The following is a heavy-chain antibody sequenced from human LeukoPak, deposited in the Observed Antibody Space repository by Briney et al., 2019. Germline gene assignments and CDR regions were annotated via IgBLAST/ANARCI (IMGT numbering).Heavy chain of an antibody. CDR2: ISSSGSTI. V-gene: IGHV3-48*03. J-gene: IGHJ4*02. CDR1: GFTFSSYE. CDR3: ARDRGQVGAMFY. D-gene: IGHD1-26*01. Sequence: GGSLRLSCAASGFTFSSYEMNWVRQAPGKGLEWVSYISSSGSTIYYADSVKGRFTISRDNAKNSLYLQMNSLRAEDTAVYYCARDRGQVGAMFYWGQGTLVTVSS.